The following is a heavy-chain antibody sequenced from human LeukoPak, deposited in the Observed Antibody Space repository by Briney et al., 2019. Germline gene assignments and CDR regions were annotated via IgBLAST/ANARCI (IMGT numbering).Heavy chain of an antibody. V-gene: IGHV3-49*03. J-gene: IGHJ3*02. CDR1: GFTFGDYA. CDR3: TTLIGGAFDI. CDR2: IRSKAHGGTT. D-gene: IGHD3-22*01. Sequence: GGSLRLSCTASGFTFGDYAMSWFRQAPGKGLEWVGFIRSKAHGGTTAYAVSVKGRFTISRDDSKSIAYLQMNSLKTEDTAVYYCTTLIGGAFDIWGQGTMVTVSS.